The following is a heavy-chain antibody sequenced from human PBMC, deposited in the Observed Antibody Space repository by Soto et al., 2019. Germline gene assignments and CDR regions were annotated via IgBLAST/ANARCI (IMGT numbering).Heavy chain of an antibody. CDR2: IIPILGIA. CDR3: ARGLRVRGVIIHDLRSWFDP. D-gene: IGHD3-10*01. J-gene: IGHJ5*02. Sequence: SVKVSCKASGGTFSSYTISWVRQAPGQGLEWMGRIIPILGIANYAQKFQGRVTITADKSTSTAYMELSSLRSEDTAVYYCARGLRVRGVIIHDLRSWFDPWG. CDR1: GGTFSSYT. V-gene: IGHV1-69*02.